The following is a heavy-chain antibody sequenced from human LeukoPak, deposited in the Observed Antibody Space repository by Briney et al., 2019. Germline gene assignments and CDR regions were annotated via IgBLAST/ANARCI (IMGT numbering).Heavy chain of an antibody. D-gene: IGHD3-3*01. J-gene: IGHJ4*02. V-gene: IGHV3-21*01. Sequence: GGSLRLSCEGSGFTFSSYSMIWVRQAPGKGQEWVSSIRGDSTETRHADSLMGRFTISRDNAKKSLYLQMNSLRAEDTAVYYCARGHFGVVLDYWGQGTLVTVSS. CDR2: IRGDSTET. CDR3: ARGHFGVVLDY. CDR1: GFTFSSYS.